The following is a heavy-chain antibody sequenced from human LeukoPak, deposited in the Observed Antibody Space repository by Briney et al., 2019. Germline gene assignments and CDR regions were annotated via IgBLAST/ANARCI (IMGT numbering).Heavy chain of an antibody. V-gene: IGHV3-74*01. CDR3: TRDLVLGSGSYGH. Sequence: RGSLRLSCAASGLSLSENWMHWVRQAPGQGLVWVSRIDEFGRATFYADSVKGRFTISRDDATNTVYLQMNSLRADDTAIYFCTRDLVLGSGSYGHWGQGTLVTVSA. CDR2: IDEFGRAT. CDR1: GLSLSENW. J-gene: IGHJ1*01. D-gene: IGHD3-10*01.